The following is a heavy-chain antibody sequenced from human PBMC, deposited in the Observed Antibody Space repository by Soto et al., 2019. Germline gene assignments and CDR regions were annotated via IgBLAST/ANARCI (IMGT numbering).Heavy chain of an antibody. CDR3: ARTLGPQVTGYVDSDYRWTIDQ. CDR1: GHSLSHTEYS. V-gene: IGHV4-39*01. CDR2: LLYTWNT. D-gene: IGHD4-4*01. J-gene: IGHJ4*02. Sequence: SETLSLTCTVSGHSLSHTEYSWAWIRQTPWKDMQWIGSLLYTWNTNNNQSIFSQVTIYADTSKKHHLHRLNSEATTDTGDHFCARTLGPQVTGYVDSDYRWTIDQWGQGTLVTVS.